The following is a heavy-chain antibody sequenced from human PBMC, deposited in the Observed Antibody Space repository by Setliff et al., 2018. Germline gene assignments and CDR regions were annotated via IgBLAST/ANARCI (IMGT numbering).Heavy chain of an antibody. V-gene: IGHV4-39*01. J-gene: IGHJ4*02. Sequence: KASETLSLTCTVSGGSISSPSYFWGWVRQPPGKEMEWIATIYYSGSSYYNPSLXXXLTXXXXXXXXXXXXXXXXXXXXXXXXYYCARHYGGGYKHFDYWGQGTLVTVSS. CDR1: GGSISSPSYF. D-gene: IGHD5-12*01. CDR2: IYYSGSS. CDR3: ARHYGGGYKHFDY.